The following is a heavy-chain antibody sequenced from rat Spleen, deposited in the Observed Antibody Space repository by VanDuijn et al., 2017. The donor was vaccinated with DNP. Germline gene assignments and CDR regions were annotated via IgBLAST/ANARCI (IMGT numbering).Heavy chain of an antibody. Sequence: EVQLQESGPGLVKPSQSLSLTCSVTGYSITSNYWAWIRKGPGNKMEYIGHISYSGTTNYNPSLKSRFSITRDTSKNQFFLQVNSVTTEDTATYYCARSYYDGSYYYGNWGRGVMVTVSS. CDR1: GYSITSNY. CDR2: ISYSGTT. CDR3: ARSYYDGSYYYGN. D-gene: IGHD1-12*02. V-gene: IGHV3-1*01. J-gene: IGHJ2*01.